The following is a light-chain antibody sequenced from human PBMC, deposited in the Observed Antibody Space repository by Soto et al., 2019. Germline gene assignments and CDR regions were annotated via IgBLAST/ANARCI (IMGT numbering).Light chain of an antibody. J-gene: IGLJ1*01. Sequence: QSVLTRPACVSGSPGQSIAISCTGTGSDVGGYNSASWYQQHPAKAPKLLIYDVSNRPSGVSNRFSGSKSGNTASLTISGLQAEDEADYYCSSYSTGGSYVFGTGTKVTVL. CDR1: GSDVGGYNS. CDR2: DVS. V-gene: IGLV2-14*03. CDR3: SSYSTGGSYV.